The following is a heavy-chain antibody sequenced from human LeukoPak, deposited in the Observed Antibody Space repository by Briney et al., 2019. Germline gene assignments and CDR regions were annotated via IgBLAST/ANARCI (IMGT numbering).Heavy chain of an antibody. CDR3: AKGYYDFWNDYYYGMDV. D-gene: IGHD3-3*01. CDR1: GFTFSSYA. V-gene: IGHV3-23*01. CDR2: ISGSGGST. J-gene: IGHJ6*02. Sequence: PGGSLRLSCAASGFTFSSYAMSWVRQAPGKGLEWVSAISGSGGSTYYADSVKGRFTISRDNSKNTLYLQMNSLRAEDTAVYYCAKGYYDFWNDYYYGMDVWGQGTTVTVSS.